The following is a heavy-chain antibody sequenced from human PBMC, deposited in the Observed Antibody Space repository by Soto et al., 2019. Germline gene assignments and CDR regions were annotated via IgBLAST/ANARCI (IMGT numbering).Heavy chain of an antibody. CDR3: AGGCYDDNFRKNLGDYGFDE. D-gene: IGHD4-17*01. J-gene: IGHJ4*02. Sequence: ASVKVSCKASGYTFTSYGISWVRQAPGQGLEWMGWISAYNGNTNYAQKLQGRVTMTTDTSSRTVTMALRGLRSDDTAVYYCAGGCYDDNFRKNLGDYGFDEWGQGTQVTVSS. CDR2: ISAYNGNT. CDR1: GYTFTSYG. V-gene: IGHV1-18*01.